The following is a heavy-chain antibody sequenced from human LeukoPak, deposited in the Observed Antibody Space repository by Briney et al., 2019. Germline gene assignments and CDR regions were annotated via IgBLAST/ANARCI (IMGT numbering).Heavy chain of an antibody. D-gene: IGHD3-9*01. CDR1: GFTFSSYG. CDR3: ANIRDILTGYHAFDI. V-gene: IGHV3-30*02. CDR2: IRYDGSDK. Sequence: PGGSLRLSCAASGFTFSSYGMHWVRQAPGKGLEWVAFIRYDGSDKYYADSVKGRFTISRDNSKNTLYLQMNSLRAEDTAVYYCANIRDILTGYHAFDIWGQGTMVTVSS. J-gene: IGHJ3*02.